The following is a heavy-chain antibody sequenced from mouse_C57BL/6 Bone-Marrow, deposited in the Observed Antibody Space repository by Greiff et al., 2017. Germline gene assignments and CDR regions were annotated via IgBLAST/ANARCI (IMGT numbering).Heavy chain of an antibody. CDR1: GYTFTSYW. Sequence: QVQLQQPGAELVKPGASVKLSCKASGYTFTSYWMHWVKQRPGRGLEWIGRIDPNSGGTKYNEKFKSKATLTVDKPSSTAYMQLSSLTSEDSAVYYCARSPRQLRLRDYAMDCWGQGTSVTVSS. CDR2: IDPNSGGT. CDR3: ARSPRQLRLRDYAMDC. D-gene: IGHD3-2*02. J-gene: IGHJ4*01. V-gene: IGHV1-72*01.